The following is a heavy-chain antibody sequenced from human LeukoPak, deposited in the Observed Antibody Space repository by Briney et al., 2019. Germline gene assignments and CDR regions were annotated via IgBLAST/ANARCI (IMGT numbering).Heavy chain of an antibody. CDR3: ARDSSYYDWTGYPHDVFDI. J-gene: IGHJ3*02. D-gene: IGHD3-22*01. V-gene: IGHV4-34*09. CDR2: INHSGSN. Sequence: SETLSLTCAVYGGSFSAYYWSWIRQPPGKRLEWIGEINHSGSNNYNPSLKSRVTISVDTSKNQFSLKMTSVTAADTAVYYCARDSSYYDWTGYPHDVFDIWGQGTMVTVSS. CDR1: GGSFSAYY.